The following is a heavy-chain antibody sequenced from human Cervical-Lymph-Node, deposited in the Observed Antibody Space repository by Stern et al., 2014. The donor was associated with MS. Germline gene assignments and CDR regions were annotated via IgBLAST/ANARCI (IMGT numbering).Heavy chain of an antibody. CDR3: AHGLEIRLWAAY. CDR1: GFSLSTSGVG. J-gene: IGHJ4*02. V-gene: IGHV2-5*02. Sequence: VTLKESGPTLVKPTQTLTLTCTFSGFSLSTSGVGVGWIRQPPGKALEWLALTYLDDDKRSSPYLKNRLTITKDTSKNQVVLTMTNMDPVDTATYYCAHGLEIRLWAAYWGQGTLVTVSS. D-gene: IGHD5-18*01. CDR2: TYLDDDK.